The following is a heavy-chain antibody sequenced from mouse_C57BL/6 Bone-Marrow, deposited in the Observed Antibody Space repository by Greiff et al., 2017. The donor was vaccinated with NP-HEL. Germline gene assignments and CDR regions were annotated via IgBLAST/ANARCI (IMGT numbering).Heavy chain of an antibody. CDR2: IYPGDGDT. CDR3: AREGDYYGYYFYY. D-gene: IGHD1-1*01. V-gene: IGHV1-82*01. J-gene: IGHJ2*01. Sequence: VQLQQSGPELVKPGASVKISCKASGYAFSSSWMNWVKQRPGKGLEWIGRIYPGDGDTNYNGKFKGKATLTADKSSSTDYMQLSSLTSDDSAVYFCAREGDYYGYYFYYWGQGTTLTVSS. CDR1: GYAFSSSW.